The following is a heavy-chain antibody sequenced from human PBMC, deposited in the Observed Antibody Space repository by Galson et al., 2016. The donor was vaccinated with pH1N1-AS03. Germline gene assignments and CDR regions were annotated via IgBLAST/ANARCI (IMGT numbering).Heavy chain of an antibody. J-gene: IGHJ4*02. CDR1: GLSVAKNY. CDR2: IYTGGDT. V-gene: IGHV3-53*01. CDR3: ARVDSSTYSDDWVPFDY. Sequence: SLRLSCAVSGLSVAKNYMSWVRQAPGKGLEWVSSIYTGGDTFYTDSVRGRFTISRDDSKNTLYLQMNSLRAADTAMYYCARVDSSTYSDDWVPFDYWGQGTLVTVSS. D-gene: IGHD2-21*02.